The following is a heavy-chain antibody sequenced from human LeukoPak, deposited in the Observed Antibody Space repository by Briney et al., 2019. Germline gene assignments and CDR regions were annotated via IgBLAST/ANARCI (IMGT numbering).Heavy chain of an antibody. Sequence: GGSLRLSCAASGFTFSSYSMNWVRQAPGKGLEWVSSISSSSSYIYYADSVKGRFTISRDNAKNSLYLQMNSLRAEDTAVYYCARDVPFRSSWYLPNPDYGMDVWGQGTTVTVSS. CDR1: GFTFSSYS. V-gene: IGHV3-21*01. CDR3: ARDVPFRSSWYLPNPDYGMDV. D-gene: IGHD6-13*01. CDR2: ISSSSSYI. J-gene: IGHJ6*02.